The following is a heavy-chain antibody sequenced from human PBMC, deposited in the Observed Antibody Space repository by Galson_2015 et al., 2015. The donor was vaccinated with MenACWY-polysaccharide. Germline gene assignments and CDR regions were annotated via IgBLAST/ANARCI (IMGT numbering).Heavy chain of an antibody. Sequence: CAISGDSVSSNSAAWNWIGQSPSRGLEWLGRTYYRSKWYNDYAVSVKSRITISPDTSKNQFSLKVSSVTAADTAVYYCAGHTALVKTFYYGMDVWGQGTTVTVSS. D-gene: IGHD5-18*01. CDR1: GDSVSSNSAA. CDR3: AGHTALVKTFYYGMDV. J-gene: IGHJ6*02. CDR2: TYYRSKWYN. V-gene: IGHV6-1*01.